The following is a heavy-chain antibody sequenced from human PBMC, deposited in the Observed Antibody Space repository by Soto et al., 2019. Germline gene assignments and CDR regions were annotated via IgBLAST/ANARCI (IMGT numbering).Heavy chain of an antibody. CDR1: GFTFSSYG. CDR3: ARVRTASSSWYQSTHYYYYYGMDV. CDR2: IWYDGSNK. J-gene: IGHJ6*02. V-gene: IGHV3-33*01. D-gene: IGHD6-13*01. Sequence: GGSLRLSCAASGFTFSSYGMHWVRQAPGKGLEWVAVIWYDGSNKYYADSVKGRFTISRDNSKNTLYLQMNSLRAEDTAVYYCARVRTASSSWYQSTHYYYYYGMDVWGQGTTVTVSS.